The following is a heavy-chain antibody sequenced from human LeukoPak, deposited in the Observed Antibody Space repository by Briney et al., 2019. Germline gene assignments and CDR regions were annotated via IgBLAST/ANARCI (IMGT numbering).Heavy chain of an antibody. D-gene: IGHD3-22*01. Sequence: PGGSLRLSCAASGFTFSDYYMSWVRQAPGKGMEWVSAISGSGGSTYYADSVKGRFTISRDNSKNTLYLQTNSLRAEDTAVYYCAKSGVDYYDSSGPDYWGQGTLVTVSS. J-gene: IGHJ4*02. CDR2: ISGSGGST. CDR3: AKSGVDYYDSSGPDY. CDR1: GFTFSDYY. V-gene: IGHV3-23*01.